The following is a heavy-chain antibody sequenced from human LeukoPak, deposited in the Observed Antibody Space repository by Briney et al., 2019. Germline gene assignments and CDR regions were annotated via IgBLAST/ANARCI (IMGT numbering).Heavy chain of an antibody. D-gene: IGHD1-26*01. J-gene: IGHJ4*02. V-gene: IGHV3-30*18. CDR3: AKQAQGSLNVGSYYFDY. CDR1: GFTFSSYG. Sequence: GRSLRLSCAASGFTFSSYGRHWVRQAPGKGLEWVAVISYDGSNKYYADSVKGRFTISRDNSKNTLYLQMNSLRAEDTAVYYCAKQAQGSLNVGSYYFDYWGQGTLVTVSS. CDR2: ISYDGSNK.